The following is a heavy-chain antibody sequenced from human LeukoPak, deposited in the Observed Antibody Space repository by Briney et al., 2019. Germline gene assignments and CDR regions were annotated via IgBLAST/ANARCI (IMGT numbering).Heavy chain of an antibody. CDR2: MNPNSGNT. V-gene: IGHV1-8*02. CDR1: GYTFTGYY. J-gene: IGHJ4*02. Sequence: ASVKASCKASGYTFTGYYMHWVRQATGQGLEWMGWMNPNSGNTGYAQKFQGRVTMTRNTSISTAYMELSSLRSEDTAVYYCARGRDRWITMVRGVIIPDYWGQGTLVTVSS. CDR3: ARGRDRWITMVRGVIIPDY. D-gene: IGHD3-10*01.